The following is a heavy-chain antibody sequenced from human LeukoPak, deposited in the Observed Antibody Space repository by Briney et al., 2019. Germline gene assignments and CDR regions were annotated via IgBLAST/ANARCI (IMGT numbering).Heavy chain of an antibody. J-gene: IGHJ4*02. CDR2: INGGGTRT. Sequence: GGSLSLSCAASGFTFSTYAMSWVRQAPGKGLEWVSTINGGGTRTYYPVSVNGRFIISRDTSVNTLYLQMNGLRAEDTAVYYCPRDPGGYSTAFDFWGQGTLVTVSS. CDR3: PRDPGGYSTAFDF. V-gene: IGHV3-23*01. D-gene: IGHD5-12*01. CDR1: GFTFSTYA.